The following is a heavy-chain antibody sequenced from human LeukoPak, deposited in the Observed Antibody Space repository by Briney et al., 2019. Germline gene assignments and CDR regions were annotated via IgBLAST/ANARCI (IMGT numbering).Heavy chain of an antibody. CDR1: GFTFSNYA. Sequence: GGSLRLSCAASGFTFSNYAMTRVRQAPGQGLEWVSAIDGYADNTYYADSGKGRFTISRDNAQSTLSLQMTSLRVEDTGVYYCAKDPVVRTSGWYRNWFDRWGRGTLVTVSS. CDR3: AKDPVVRTSGWYRNWFDR. J-gene: IGHJ5*02. V-gene: IGHV3-23*01. CDR2: IDGYADNT. D-gene: IGHD6-19*01.